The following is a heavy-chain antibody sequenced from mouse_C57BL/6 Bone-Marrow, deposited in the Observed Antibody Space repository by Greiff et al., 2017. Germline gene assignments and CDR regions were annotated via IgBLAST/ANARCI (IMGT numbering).Heavy chain of an antibody. J-gene: IGHJ2*01. CDR1: GYTFTGYW. Sequence: VQLQESGAELMKPGASVKLSCKATGYTFTGYWIEWVKQRPGHGLEWIGEILPGSGSTNYNEKFKGKATLTADKSSSTAYMELRSLTSEDSAVYFCARGGYYYGSSLRYFDYWGQGTTLTVSS. CDR3: ARGGYYYGSSLRYFDY. CDR2: ILPGSGST. D-gene: IGHD1-1*01. V-gene: IGHV1-9*01.